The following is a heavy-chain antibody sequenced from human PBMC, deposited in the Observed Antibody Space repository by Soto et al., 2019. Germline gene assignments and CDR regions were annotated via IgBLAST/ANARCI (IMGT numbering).Heavy chain of an antibody. J-gene: IGHJ5*02. Sequence: LALTCAVYGGSFSGYYWSWIRQPPGKGLEWIGEINHSGSTNYNPSLKSRVTISVDTSKNQFSLKLSSVTAADTAVYYCASYGGNDNWFDPWGQGTLVTVSS. CDR1: GGSFSGYY. CDR2: INHSGST. V-gene: IGHV4-34*01. CDR3: ASYGGNDNWFDP. D-gene: IGHD4-17*01.